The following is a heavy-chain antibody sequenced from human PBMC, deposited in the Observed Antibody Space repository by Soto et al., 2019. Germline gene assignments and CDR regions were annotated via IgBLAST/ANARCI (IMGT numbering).Heavy chain of an antibody. CDR1: VGSIISSSYY. D-gene: IGHD5-18*01. J-gene: IGHJ6*02. V-gene: IGHV4-39*01. CDR3: AISNVDTAMGPYYYGMDA. Sequence: PSQTLSLTCTFSVGSIISSSYYWGWIRQPPGKGLEWIGSIYYSGSTYYNPSLKSRVTISVDTSKNQFSLKLSSVTAADTAVYYCAISNVDTAMGPYYYGMDAWGQGTTVTVSS. CDR2: IYYSGST.